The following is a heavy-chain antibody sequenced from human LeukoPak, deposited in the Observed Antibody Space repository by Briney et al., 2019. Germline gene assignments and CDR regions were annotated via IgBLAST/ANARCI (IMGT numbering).Heavy chain of an antibody. V-gene: IGHV4-4*07. J-gene: IGHJ4*02. CDR3: ARIYGDY. CDR2: IYTSGST. D-gene: IGHD2-15*01. CDR1: CGSISHYY. Sequence: KPSETLSLTCTAACGSISHYYRSWVRQPAGKGLEWIGRIYTSGSTNYNPSLKSRVTISVDKSKNQFSLKLSSVSAADTVVYFPARIYGDYWGQGTLVTVSS.